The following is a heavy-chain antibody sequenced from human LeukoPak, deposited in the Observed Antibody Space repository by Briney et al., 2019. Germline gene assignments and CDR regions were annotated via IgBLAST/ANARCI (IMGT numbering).Heavy chain of an antibody. V-gene: IGHV4-34*01. J-gene: IGHJ4*02. CDR3: ARGAVAGAFDY. CDR1: GGSFSGYY. D-gene: IGHD6-19*01. CDR2: INHSGST. Sequence: SETLSLTCAVYGGSFSGYYWSWIRQPPGKGLEWIGEINHSGSTNYNPSLKSRVTISVDTSKNQFSLKLSSVTAAETAVYYCARGAVAGAFDYWGQGTLVTVSS.